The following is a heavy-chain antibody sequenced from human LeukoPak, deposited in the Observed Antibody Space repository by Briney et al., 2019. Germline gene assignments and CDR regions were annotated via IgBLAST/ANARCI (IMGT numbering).Heavy chain of an antibody. V-gene: IGHV4-39*01. CDR2: IYYNGRT. D-gene: IGHD5-24*01. CDR3: ARSRDGYNLFDC. CDR1: GGSISSSTYY. J-gene: IGHJ4*02. Sequence: SETLSLTCTVSGGSISSSTYYWVWIRQPPGKGLEWIGSIYYNGRTYNNSSLKGRATISVDTSKNQFSLKLSSVTAADAAVYYCARSRDGYNLFDCWGQGTLVTVSS.